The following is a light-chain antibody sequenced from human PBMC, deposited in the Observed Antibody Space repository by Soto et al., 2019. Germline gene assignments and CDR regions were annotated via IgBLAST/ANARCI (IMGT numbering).Light chain of an antibody. CDR2: DVN. Sequence: QSALTQPASVSGSPGQSITISCTGTSGDVGGYKYVSWYQHHPGKAPKLMIYDVNNRPSGVSNRFSGSKSGNTASLTISGVQPEDEADYYCSSFTSSTTLVFGGGTKLPS. CDR3: SSFTSSTTLV. J-gene: IGLJ3*02. CDR1: SGDVGGYKY. V-gene: IGLV2-14*03.